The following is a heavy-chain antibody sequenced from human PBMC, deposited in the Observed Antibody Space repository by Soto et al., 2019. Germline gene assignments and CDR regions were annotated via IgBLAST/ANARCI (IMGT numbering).Heavy chain of an antibody. CDR2: INHSGST. V-gene: IGHV4-34*01. D-gene: IGHD3-3*01. CDR3: ARGNLMYYDFWRGYRTRHTMDV. J-gene: IGHJ6*02. Sequence: SETLSLTCAVYGVSFSGYYWSWIRQPPGKGLEWIGEINHSGSTNYNPSLKSRVTISVDTSKNQFSLKLSSVTAAETAVYYCARGNLMYYDFWRGYRTRHTMDVWGQGTTVTVSS. CDR1: GVSFSGYY.